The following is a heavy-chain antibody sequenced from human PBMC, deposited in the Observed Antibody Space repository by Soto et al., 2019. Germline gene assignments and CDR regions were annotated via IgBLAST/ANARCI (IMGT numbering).Heavy chain of an antibody. CDR2: ISGSGAIT. V-gene: IGHV3-23*01. CDR3: AKVPQWVLRYHDWFFDY. D-gene: IGHD3-9*01. Sequence: EVQLLESGGGLVQPGGSLRLSCAVSGFSFSNSAMTWVRQAPGKGLEWVSGISGSGAITYNTDSVKGRFAISRDTSKNVVYLQMRSLRAEDTAVYYCAKVPQWVLRYHDWFFDYWGQGTLVTVSS. J-gene: IGHJ4*02. CDR1: GFSFSNSA.